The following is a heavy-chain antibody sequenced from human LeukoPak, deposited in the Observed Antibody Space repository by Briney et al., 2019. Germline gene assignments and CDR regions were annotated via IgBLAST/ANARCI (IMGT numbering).Heavy chain of an antibody. CDR1: RYTFTTFA. D-gene: IGHD5-12*01. Sequence: SVKVSCKALRYTFTTFAMHWGRQAAGQRREWRGWINAVNGNTKNSQKFQGGVTITRDTSESTAYMELSSLRSEETAVYYCARGERGYSGYDYYNWSDPWGQGNLVTVSS. CDR2: INAVNGNT. J-gene: IGHJ5*02. CDR3: ARGERGYSGYDYYNWSDP. V-gene: IGHV1-3*01.